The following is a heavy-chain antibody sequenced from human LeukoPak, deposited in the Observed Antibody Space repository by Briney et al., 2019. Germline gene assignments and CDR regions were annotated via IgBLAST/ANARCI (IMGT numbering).Heavy chain of an antibody. Sequence: GGSLRLSCAASGFTFSSYSMNWVRQAPGKGLEWVSSISSSSSYIYYADSVKGRFTISRDNAKNSLYLQMNSLRAEDTAVYYCARDKVGYCSSTSCQGYYYYGMDVWGQGTTVTVSS. CDR3: ARDKVGYCSSTSCQGYYYYGMDV. D-gene: IGHD2-2*01. J-gene: IGHJ6*02. CDR2: ISSSSSYI. V-gene: IGHV3-21*01. CDR1: GFTFSSYS.